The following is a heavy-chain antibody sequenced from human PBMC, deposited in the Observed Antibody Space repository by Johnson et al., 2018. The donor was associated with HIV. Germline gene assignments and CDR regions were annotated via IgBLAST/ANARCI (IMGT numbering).Heavy chain of an antibody. D-gene: IGHD6-19*01. CDR1: GFIFSKSW. CDR2: ISSGGNMM. J-gene: IGHJ3*02. V-gene: IGHV3-11*01. CDR3: ARPDGAVASDFNAFDI. Sequence: QVQVVESGGGLVQPGGSLRLSCAASGFIFSKSWMHWVRQAPGKGLVWVSYISSGGNMMYYADSVKGRFTISRDNAKNSLYLQMNRLRAEDTALYYCARPDGAVASDFNAFDIWGQGTMVIVSS.